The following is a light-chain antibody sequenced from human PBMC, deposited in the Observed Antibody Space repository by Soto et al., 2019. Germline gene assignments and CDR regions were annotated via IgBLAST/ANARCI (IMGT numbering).Light chain of an antibody. CDR3: CSYAGSSTSPYV. V-gene: IGLV2-23*01. CDR1: SSDVGSYNL. Sequence: QSALTHPASVSWSPGQSITISCTGTSSDVGSYNLVSWYQQHPGKAPKLMIYEGSKRPSGVSNRFSGSKSGNTASLTISGLQAEDEADYYCCSYAGSSTSPYVFGTGTKVTVL. J-gene: IGLJ1*01. CDR2: EGS.